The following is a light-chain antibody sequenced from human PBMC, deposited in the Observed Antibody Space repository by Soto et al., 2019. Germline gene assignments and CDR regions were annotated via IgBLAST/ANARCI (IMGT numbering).Light chain of an antibody. V-gene: IGKV3-20*01. J-gene: IGKJ1*01. CDR2: GAS. CDR3: QQYGSSPLGT. Sequence: EIVLTQSPGILSLSPGERATLSCRASQSVSSSYLAWYQQKPGQAPRLLIYGASSRATGIPDRFSGSGSGTDFTLTISRLEPEDFAVYYCQQYGSSPLGTFGQGTKVDIK. CDR1: QSVSSSY.